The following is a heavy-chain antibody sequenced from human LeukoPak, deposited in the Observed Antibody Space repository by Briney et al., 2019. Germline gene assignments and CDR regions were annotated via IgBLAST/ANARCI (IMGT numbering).Heavy chain of an antibody. CDR2: IYSGGST. CDR1: GFTVSSNY. J-gene: IGHJ5*02. V-gene: IGHV3-53*01. Sequence: GGSLRLSCAASGFTVSSNYMSWVRQAPGKGLEWVSVIYSGGSTYYADSVKGRFTISRDNSKNTLYLQMNSLRAEDTAVYYCAKAPIDSSGYYPWGQGTLVTVSS. CDR3: AKAPIDSSGYYP. D-gene: IGHD3-22*01.